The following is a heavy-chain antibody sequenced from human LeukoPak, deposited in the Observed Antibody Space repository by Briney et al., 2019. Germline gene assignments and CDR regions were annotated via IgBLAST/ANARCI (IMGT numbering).Heavy chain of an antibody. CDR2: IKQDGSEK. V-gene: IGHV3-7*01. D-gene: IGHD3-10*01. CDR3: ARDLRAVLLWFGESAGNAFDI. CDR1: GFTFSSYW. Sequence: PGGSLRLSCAASGFTFSSYWMRWVRQAPGKGLEWVANIKQDGSEKYYVDSVKGRFTISRDNAKNSLYLQMNSLRAEDTAVYYCARDLRAVLLWFGESAGNAFDIWGQGTMVTVSS. J-gene: IGHJ3*02.